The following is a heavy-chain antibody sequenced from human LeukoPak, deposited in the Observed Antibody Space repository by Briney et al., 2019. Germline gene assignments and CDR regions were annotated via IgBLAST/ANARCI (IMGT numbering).Heavy chain of an antibody. CDR3: ARFTLLFLGLGGYSYNYGDY. CDR1: GYTFTGYY. J-gene: IGHJ4*02. D-gene: IGHD5-18*01. V-gene: IGHV1-2*02. Sequence: GASVKVSCKASGYTFTGYYMHWVRQAPGQGLEWMGWINPNSGGTNYAQKFQGRVTMTRDTSISTAYTELSRLRSDDTAVYYCARFTLLFLGLGGYSYNYGDYWGRGTLVSVSS. CDR2: INPNSGGT.